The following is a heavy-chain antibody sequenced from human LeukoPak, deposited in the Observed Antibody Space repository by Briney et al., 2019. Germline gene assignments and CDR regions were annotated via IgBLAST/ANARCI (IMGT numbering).Heavy chain of an antibody. J-gene: IGHJ4*02. Sequence: PSGTLSLTCAVSGGSISSSNWWSWVRQPPGKGLEWIGEIYHSGGTNYNPSLRSRVTISVDKSKNQFSLKLSSVTAADTAVYYCARDRRYCGSTSCYQGFDYWGQGTLVTVSS. CDR3: ARDRRYCGSTSCYQGFDY. V-gene: IGHV4-4*02. CDR1: GGSISSSNW. CDR2: IYHSGGT. D-gene: IGHD2-2*01.